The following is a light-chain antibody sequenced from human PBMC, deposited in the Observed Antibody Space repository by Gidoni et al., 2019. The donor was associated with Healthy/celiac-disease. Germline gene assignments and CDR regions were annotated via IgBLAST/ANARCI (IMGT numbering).Light chain of an antibody. V-gene: IGLV2-23*02. CDR2: EVS. Sequence: QSALTQPASVSGSPGPSIPISCTGTSSDVGSYNLVSWYQQHPIKAPKLMIFEVSKRPSGVSNRFSGSQSGNTASLTISGLQAEDEADYYCCSYAGSSTPVVFGGGTKLTVL. CDR3: CSYAGSSTPVV. CDR1: SSDVGSYNL. J-gene: IGLJ2*01.